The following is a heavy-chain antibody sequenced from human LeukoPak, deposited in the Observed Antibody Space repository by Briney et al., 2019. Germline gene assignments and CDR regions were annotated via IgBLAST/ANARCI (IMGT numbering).Heavy chain of an antibody. CDR1: GFTFSSYS. CDR2: ISSSSSTI. V-gene: IGHV3-48*01. D-gene: IGHD1-26*01. J-gene: IGHJ6*03. CDR3: ARAGSYYVDYYYMDV. Sequence: GGSLRLSCAASGFTFSSYSMNWVRQAPGEGLEWVSYISSSSSTIYYADSVKGRFTISRDNAKNSLYLQMNSLRAEDTAVYYCARAGSYYVDYYYMDVWGKGTTVTVSS.